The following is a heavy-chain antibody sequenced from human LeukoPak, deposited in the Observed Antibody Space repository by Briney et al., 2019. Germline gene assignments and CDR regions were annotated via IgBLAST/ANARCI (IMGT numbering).Heavy chain of an antibody. Sequence: PPETLSLTSIVSAGSLISSSYYWGWIRQPPGKGLEWFASIYDSGSTYYNPPLKSRVTISVYTSKNQFSLKLSSVTAADTAVYYCHGQLVRVSYYYYMDGWGKGTTVTVSS. J-gene: IGHJ6*03. CDR1: AGSLISSSYY. CDR3: HGQLVRVSYYYYMDG. V-gene: IGHV4-39*01. CDR2: IYDSGST. D-gene: IGHD6-13*01.